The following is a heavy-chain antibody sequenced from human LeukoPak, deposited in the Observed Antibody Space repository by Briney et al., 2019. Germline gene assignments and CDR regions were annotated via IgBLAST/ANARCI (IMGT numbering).Heavy chain of an antibody. CDR1: GFTFSSYS. D-gene: IGHD3-16*01. V-gene: IGHV3-21*01. Sequence: PGGSLRLSCAASGFTFSSYSMNWVRQAPGKGLEWVSSISSSSSYIYYADSVKGRFTISRDNAKNSLYLQMNSLRAEDTAVYYCARDFSARDWDMGDDAFDIWGQGTMVTVSS. CDR2: ISSSSSYI. CDR3: ARDFSARDWDMGDDAFDI. J-gene: IGHJ3*02.